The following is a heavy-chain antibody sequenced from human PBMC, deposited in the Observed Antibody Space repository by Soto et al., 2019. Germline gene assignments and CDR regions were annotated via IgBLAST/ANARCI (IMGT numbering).Heavy chain of an antibody. D-gene: IGHD2-15*01. CDR3: ARTVGYYYYGMDV. Sequence: SETLSLTCAVYGGSFSGYYWSWIRQPPGKGLEWIGEINHSGSTNYNPSLKSRVAISVDTSKNQFSLKLSSVTAADTAVYYCARTVGYYYYGMDVWGQGTTVTVSS. CDR1: GGSFSGYY. V-gene: IGHV4-34*01. J-gene: IGHJ6*02. CDR2: INHSGST.